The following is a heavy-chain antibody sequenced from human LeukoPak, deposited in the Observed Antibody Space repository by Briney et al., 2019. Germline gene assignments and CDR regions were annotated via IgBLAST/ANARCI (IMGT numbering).Heavy chain of an antibody. CDR2: INHSGST. Sequence: SETLSLTCAVYGGSFSGYYWSWIRQPPGKGLEGIGEINHSGSTNDNPSLKSRVTISGDTFKNQFSLKLSSVTAADTAVYYCAREVYYDFWSGYYYYYYGMDVXGQGTTVTVSS. D-gene: IGHD3-3*01. V-gene: IGHV4-34*01. CDR3: AREVYYDFWSGYYYYYYGMDV. J-gene: IGHJ6*02. CDR1: GGSFSGYY.